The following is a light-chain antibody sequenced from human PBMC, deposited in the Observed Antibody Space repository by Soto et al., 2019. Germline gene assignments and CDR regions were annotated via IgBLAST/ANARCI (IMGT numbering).Light chain of an antibody. CDR1: QSISGW. CDR3: QQYNSFSYS. Sequence: DIQMTQSPSTLSASVGDSVTITFRASQSISGWLAWYQQKPGKAPKLLIYKASSLRSGVPSRFSGSGSGTDFTLTITSLQPDDFATYYCQQYNSFSYSFGQGTKLDI. V-gene: IGKV1-5*03. CDR2: KAS. J-gene: IGKJ2*01.